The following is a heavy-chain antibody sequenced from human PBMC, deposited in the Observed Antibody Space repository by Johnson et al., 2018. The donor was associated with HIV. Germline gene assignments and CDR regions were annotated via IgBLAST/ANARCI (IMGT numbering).Heavy chain of an antibody. J-gene: IGHJ3*02. CDR1: GFTFSSYP. D-gene: IGHD5-18*01. CDR3: ARLPSGYSRDDLDI. CDR2: ISYDGGSK. Sequence: QVQLVESGGGVVQPGRSLRLSCAASGFTFSSYPMHWVRQVPGKGLEWVAIISYDGGSKYYADSVKGRFTVSRDNSKNTLYLQINSLRPEDTAVYYCARLPSGYSRDDLDIWGQGTMVTVSS. V-gene: IGHV3-30*04.